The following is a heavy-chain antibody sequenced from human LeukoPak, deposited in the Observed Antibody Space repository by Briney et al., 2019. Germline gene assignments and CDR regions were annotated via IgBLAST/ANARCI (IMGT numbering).Heavy chain of an antibody. J-gene: IGHJ4*02. CDR1: GGPFSGYY. CDR3: ARLVWFGESYFDY. CDR2: INHSGST. Sequence: SETLSLTCAVYGGPFSGYYWSWIRQPPGKGLEWIGEINHSGSTNYNPSLKSRVTISVDTSKNQFSLRLSSVTAADTAVYYCARLVWFGESYFDYWGQGTLVTVSS. D-gene: IGHD3-10*01. V-gene: IGHV4-34*01.